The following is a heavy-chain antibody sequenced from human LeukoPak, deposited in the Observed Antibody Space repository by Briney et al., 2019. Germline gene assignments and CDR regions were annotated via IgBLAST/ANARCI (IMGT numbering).Heavy chain of an antibody. J-gene: IGHJ4*02. CDR1: GFTFSSYW. CDR3: ARDGGYDYVWGSYRLGTNFLGYFDY. Sequence: GGSLRLSCAASGFTFSSYWMSWVRQVPGKGLEWVANIKQDGSEKYYVDSVKGRFTISRDNAKNSLYLQMNSLRAEDTAVYYCARDGGYDYVWGSYRLGTNFLGYFDYWGQGTLVTVSS. V-gene: IGHV3-7*01. CDR2: IKQDGSEK. D-gene: IGHD3-16*02.